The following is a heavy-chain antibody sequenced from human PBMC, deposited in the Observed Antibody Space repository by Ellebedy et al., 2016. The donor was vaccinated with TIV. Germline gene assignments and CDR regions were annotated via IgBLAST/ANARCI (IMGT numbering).Heavy chain of an antibody. CDR2: IWFDGSNK. CDR1: GFTFSSYG. J-gene: IGHJ4*02. D-gene: IGHD2-8*01. CDR3: ARERGTNMTDSDY. V-gene: IGHV3-33*08. Sequence: GESLKIPCAASGFTFSSYGMHWVRQAPGKGLEWVAVIWFDGSNKYPADSVKGRFTMSRDDSKNTLYLQMNSLRAEDTAVYYCARERGTNMTDSDYWGQGTLVTVSS.